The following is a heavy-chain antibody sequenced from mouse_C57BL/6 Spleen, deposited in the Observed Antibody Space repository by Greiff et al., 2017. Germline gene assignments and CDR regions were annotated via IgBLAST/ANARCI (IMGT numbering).Heavy chain of an antibody. V-gene: IGHV3-6*01. Sequence: EVKLMESGPGLVKPSQSLSLTCSVTGYSITSGYYWNWIRQFPGNKLEWMGYISYDGSNNYNPSLKNRISITRDTSKNQFFLKLNSVTNEDTATYYCARAAYYSNFLDYWGQGTTLTVSS. CDR1: GYSITSGYY. J-gene: IGHJ2*01. CDR3: ARAAYYSNFLDY. D-gene: IGHD2-5*01. CDR2: ISYDGSN.